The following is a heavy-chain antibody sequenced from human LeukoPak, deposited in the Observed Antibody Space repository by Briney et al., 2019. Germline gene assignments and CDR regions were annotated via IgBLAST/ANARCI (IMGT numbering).Heavy chain of an antibody. V-gene: IGHV4-39*02. J-gene: IGHJ6*02. CDR2: LFYSGSA. CDR1: GASISTSNYC. Sequence: KPSETLSLTCTVSGASISTSNYCWGWIRQPPGKGLEWIGSLFYSGSAYYNPSLKSGVTMSVDTSKNQFSLKMTSVTAADTAVYYCAREDYYGSGYKATFYYYGMDVWGQGTTVTVSS. CDR3: AREDYYGSGYKATFYYYGMDV. D-gene: IGHD3-10*01.